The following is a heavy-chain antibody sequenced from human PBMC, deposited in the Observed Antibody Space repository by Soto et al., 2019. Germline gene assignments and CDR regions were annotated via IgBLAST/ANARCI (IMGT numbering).Heavy chain of an antibody. V-gene: IGHV4-39*01. CDR2: IYYSGST. J-gene: IGHJ4*02. CDR3: ERHDGDYGDYGSAY. Sequence: QLQLQESGPGLVKPSETLSLTCTVSGGSISSSSYYWGWIRQPPGKGLEWIGCIYYSGSTYYNPSHESRVTISEDTSKNQFPLKLSSVNAADTAVYYCERHDGDYGDYGSAYWGPGTLVNDSS. CDR1: GGSISSSSYY. D-gene: IGHD4-17*01.